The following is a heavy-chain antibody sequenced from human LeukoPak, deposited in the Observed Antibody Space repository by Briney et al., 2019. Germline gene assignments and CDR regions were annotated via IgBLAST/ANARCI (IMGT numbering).Heavy chain of an antibody. V-gene: IGHV3-23*01. CDR2: ITGSSTWT. D-gene: IGHD7-27*01. CDR3: ARELVSLGTGYFDL. CDR1: GFTFGTYG. Sequence: GGSLRLSCEASGFTFGTYGMTWVRQAPGKGLELVSGITGSSTWTYYGDSVRGRFTISRDNSKNTLHLQMNNLTADDTAIYYCARELVSLGTGYFDLWGRGTLVTVSS. J-gene: IGHJ2*01.